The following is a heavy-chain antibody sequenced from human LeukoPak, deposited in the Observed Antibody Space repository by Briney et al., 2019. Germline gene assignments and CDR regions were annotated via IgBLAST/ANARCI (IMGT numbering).Heavy chain of an antibody. Sequence: SETLSLTCTVSGGSISSYYWSWIRQPPGKGLEWIGYIYYSGSTNYNPSLKSRVTISVDTSKNQFSLKLSFVTAADTAVYYCARGAVAAPNFDYWGQGTLVTVSS. CDR1: GGSISSYY. CDR2: IYYSGST. J-gene: IGHJ4*02. V-gene: IGHV4-59*01. D-gene: IGHD6-19*01. CDR3: ARGAVAAPNFDY.